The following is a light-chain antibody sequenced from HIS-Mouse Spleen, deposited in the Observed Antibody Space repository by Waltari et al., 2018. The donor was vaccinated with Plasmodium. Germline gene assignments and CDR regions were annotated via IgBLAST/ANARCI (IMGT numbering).Light chain of an antibody. CDR2: DAS. CDR1: QGISSA. V-gene: IGKV1-13*02. Sequence: AIQLTQSPSSLSASVGDRVTITCRASQGISSALAWYQQKTGKAPKLLIYDASRLESGVPSGFSGSGSGTDFTLTISSLQPEYFATYYCQQFNSYPLTFGGGTKVEIK. CDR3: QQFNSYPLT. J-gene: IGKJ4*01.